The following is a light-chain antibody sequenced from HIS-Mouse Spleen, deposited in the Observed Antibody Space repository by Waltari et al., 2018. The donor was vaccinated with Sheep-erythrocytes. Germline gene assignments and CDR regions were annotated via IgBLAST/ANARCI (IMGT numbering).Light chain of an antibody. Sequence: QSALTQPPSASGSPGQSVTTPCTGTSSHVGGYNYVSWYQQHPGKAPKLMIYEVSKRPSGVPDRFSGSKSGNTASLTVSGLQAEDEADYYCSSYAGSNNWVFGGGTKLTVL. CDR1: SSHVGGYNY. V-gene: IGLV2-8*01. J-gene: IGLJ3*02. CDR3: SSYAGSNNWV. CDR2: EVS.